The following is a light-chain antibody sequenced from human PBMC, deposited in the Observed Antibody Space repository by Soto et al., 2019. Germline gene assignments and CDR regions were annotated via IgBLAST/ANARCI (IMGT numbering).Light chain of an antibody. V-gene: IGKV3-15*01. CDR2: DAS. CDR1: QSLSSN. Sequence: EIVLTQSPGTLSLSPGERATLSCRASQSLSSNFLAWYQQRPGQAPRLLIYDASTRATGIPDRFSGGGSGTEFTLTISSLQSEDFAVYYCQQYNSWPLTFGGGTKVDIK. J-gene: IGKJ4*01. CDR3: QQYNSWPLT.